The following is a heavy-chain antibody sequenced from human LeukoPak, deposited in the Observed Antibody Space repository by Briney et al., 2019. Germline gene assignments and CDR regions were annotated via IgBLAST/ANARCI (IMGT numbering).Heavy chain of an antibody. V-gene: IGHV4-30-2*01. Sequence: PSQTLSLTCAVSGGSISSGGYSWSWIRQPPGKGLEWIGYIYHSGSTYYNPSLKSRVTISVDRSKNQFSLKLSSVTAADTAVYYCARVRYEILTDYSPAGDYWGQGTLVTVSS. J-gene: IGHJ4*02. CDR3: ARVRYEILTDYSPAGDY. CDR2: IYHSGST. D-gene: IGHD3-9*01. CDR1: GGSISSGGYS.